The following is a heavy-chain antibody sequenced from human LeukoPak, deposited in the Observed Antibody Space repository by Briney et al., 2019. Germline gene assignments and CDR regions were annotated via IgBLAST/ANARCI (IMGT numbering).Heavy chain of an antibody. Sequence: ASVKVSCKASGYTFTSYDINWVRQATGQGLEWMGWMNPNSGNTAYAQEFQGRVTMTRNTSISTAYMELSSLRSEDTAVYYCAASLLYGDYEVDYWGQGTLVTVSS. D-gene: IGHD4-17*01. V-gene: IGHV1-8*01. CDR3: AASLLYGDYEVDY. J-gene: IGHJ4*02. CDR2: MNPNSGNT. CDR1: GYTFTSYD.